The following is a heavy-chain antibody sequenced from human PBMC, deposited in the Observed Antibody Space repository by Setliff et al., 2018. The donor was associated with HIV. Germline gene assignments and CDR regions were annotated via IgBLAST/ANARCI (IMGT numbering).Heavy chain of an antibody. CDR1: GDSITSGGFY. Sequence: SETLSLTCTVSGDSITSGGFYCNWFRQPPGRGLEWIGYIYSSGSTNFNPPLQSRVTISVDTSKNQFSLKLSSVTAADTAVYYCARHSGVASPNWFDPWGQGTLVTVSS. J-gene: IGHJ5*02. CDR3: ARHSGVASPNWFDP. D-gene: IGHD3-10*01. CDR2: IYSSGST. V-gene: IGHV4-61*08.